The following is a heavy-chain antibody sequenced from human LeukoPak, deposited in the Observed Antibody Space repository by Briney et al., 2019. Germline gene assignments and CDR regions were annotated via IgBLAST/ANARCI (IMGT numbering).Heavy chain of an antibody. D-gene: IGHD4-17*01. J-gene: IGHJ4*02. CDR2: IYYSGST. Sequence: SETLSLTCTVSGVSISSYYWSWIRQPPGKGLEWIGYIYYSGSTNFNPSLKSRVTLSVDTSKNHFSLNLGSVTAADTAVYYCARLSTVTTSFDYWGQGTLVTVSS. V-gene: IGHV4-59*01. CDR3: ARLSTVTTSFDY. CDR1: GVSISSYY.